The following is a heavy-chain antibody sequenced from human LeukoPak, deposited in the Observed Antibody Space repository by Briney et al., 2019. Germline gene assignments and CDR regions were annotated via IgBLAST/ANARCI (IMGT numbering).Heavy chain of an antibody. Sequence: GGSLRLSCAASGFTFSSYAMHWVRQAPGKGLEWVAGISYDVTNKYYADSVKGRFTISRDNSKNTLYLQMNSLRAEDTAVYYCAKDLWAYYYDSSGYYGAAFDYWGQGTLVTVSS. D-gene: IGHD3-22*01. CDR1: GFTFSSYA. J-gene: IGHJ4*02. CDR2: ISYDVTNK. CDR3: AKDLWAYYYDSSGYYGAAFDY. V-gene: IGHV3-30-3*01.